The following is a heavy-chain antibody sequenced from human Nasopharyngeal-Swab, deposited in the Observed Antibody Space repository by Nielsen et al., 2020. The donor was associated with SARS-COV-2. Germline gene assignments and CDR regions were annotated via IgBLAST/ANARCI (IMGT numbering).Heavy chain of an antibody. CDR3: ARWRIAAAGNNWFDP. CDR2: IYYSGST. Sequence: RQAPGKGLEWIGSIYYSGSTYYNPSLESRVTISVDTSKNQFSLKLSSVTAADTAVYYCARWRIAAAGNNWFDPWGQGTLVTVSS. J-gene: IGHJ5*02. D-gene: IGHD6-13*01. V-gene: IGHV4-39*01.